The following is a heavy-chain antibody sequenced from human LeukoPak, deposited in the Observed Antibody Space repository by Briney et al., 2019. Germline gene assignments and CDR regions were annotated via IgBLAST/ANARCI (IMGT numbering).Heavy chain of an antibody. CDR2: IYYSGST. V-gene: IGHV4-59*01. D-gene: IGHD3-22*01. J-gene: IGHJ4*02. CDR1: GGSISNSNW. Sequence: SETLSLTCAVSGGSISNSNWWSWIRQPPGKGLEWIGYIYYSGSTNYNPSLKSRVTISVDTSKNQFSLKLSSVTAADTAVYYCPRGRTKLSYYYDSSGYYYDYWGQGTLVTVSS. CDR3: PRGRTKLSYYYDSSGYYYDY.